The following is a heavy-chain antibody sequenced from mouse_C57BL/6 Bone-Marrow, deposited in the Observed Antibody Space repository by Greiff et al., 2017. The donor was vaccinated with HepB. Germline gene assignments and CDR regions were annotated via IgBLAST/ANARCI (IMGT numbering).Heavy chain of an antibody. CDR2: ISSGSSTI. CDR3: ARGGYYGPYAMDY. CDR1: GFTFSDYG. D-gene: IGHD1-2*01. V-gene: IGHV5-17*01. J-gene: IGHJ4*01. Sequence: DVMLVESGGGLVKPGGSLKLSCAASGFTFSDYGMHWVRQAPEKGLEWVAYISSGSSTIYYADTVKGRFTISRDNAKNTLFLQMTSLRSEDTAMYYCARGGYYGPYAMDYWGQGTSVTVSS.